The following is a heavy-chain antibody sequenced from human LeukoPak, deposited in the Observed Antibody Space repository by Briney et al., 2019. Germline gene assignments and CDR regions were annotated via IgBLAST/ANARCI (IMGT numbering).Heavy chain of an antibody. D-gene: IGHD5-12*01. J-gene: IGHJ4*02. CDR1: GFTFSSYG. CDR2: IWYDGSNK. V-gene: IGHV3-33*01. CDR3: ARDPVGLLRRGDEDYFDY. Sequence: GGSLRLSCAASGFTFSSYGMHWVRQAPGKGLEWVAVIWYDGSNKYYADSVKGRFTISRDNSKNTLYLQMNSLRAEDTAVYYCARDPVGLLRRGDEDYFDYWGQGTLVTVSS.